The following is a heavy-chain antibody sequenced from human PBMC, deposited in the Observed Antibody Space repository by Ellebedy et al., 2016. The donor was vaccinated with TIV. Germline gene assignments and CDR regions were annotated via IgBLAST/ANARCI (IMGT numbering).Heavy chain of an antibody. D-gene: IGHD3-22*01. CDR1: GFTVSSNY. J-gene: IGHJ4*02. CDR3: AREGDDSSGYYPYFDY. CDR2: IYSGGST. Sequence: GESLKISCAASGFTVSSNYMSWVRQAPGKGLEWVSVIYSGGSTYYADSVKGRFTISRDNSKNTLYLQMNSLRAEDTAVYYCAREGDDSSGYYPYFDYWGQGTLVTVSS. V-gene: IGHV3-53*01.